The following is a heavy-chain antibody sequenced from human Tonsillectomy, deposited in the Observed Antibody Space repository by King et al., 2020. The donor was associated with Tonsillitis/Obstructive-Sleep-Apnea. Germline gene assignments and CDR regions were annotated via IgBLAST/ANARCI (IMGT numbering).Heavy chain of an antibody. CDR3: ARDYCSSTSCYTDY. Sequence: VQLQESGPGLVKPSETLSLTCTVSGGSISSYYWSWIRQPPGKGLEWIGYIYYIGSTNYNPSLKSRVTISVDTSKNQLSLKLSSVTAADTAVYYCARDYCSSTSCYTDYWGQGTLVTVSS. V-gene: IGHV4-59*01. CDR1: GGSISSYY. D-gene: IGHD2-2*02. CDR2: IYYIGST. J-gene: IGHJ4*02.